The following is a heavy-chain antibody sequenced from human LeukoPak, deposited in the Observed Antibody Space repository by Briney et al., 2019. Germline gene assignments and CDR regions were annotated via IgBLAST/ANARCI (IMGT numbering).Heavy chain of an antibody. J-gene: IGHJ4*02. D-gene: IGHD6-13*01. CDR2: ISNDGSNK. V-gene: IGHV3-30-3*01. Sequence: PGGSLRLSCAASGFTFSSYALHWVRQTPGKGLEWVALISNDGSNKYYADSVKGRFTISRDNAKNSLYLQMNSLRAEDTAVYYCARDHLYSSSWDYWGQGTLVTVSS. CDR3: ARDHLYSSSWDY. CDR1: GFTFSSYA.